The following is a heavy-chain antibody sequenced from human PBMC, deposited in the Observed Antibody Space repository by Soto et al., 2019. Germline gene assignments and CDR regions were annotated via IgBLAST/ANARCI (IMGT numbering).Heavy chain of an antibody. V-gene: IGHV3-23*01. D-gene: IGHD1-26*01. CDR2: ISGSGGRT. CDR1: GFTFSSYA. Sequence: EVQLLESGGGLVQPGGSLRLSCAASGFTFSSYAMRWVRQAPVKGLEWVSAISGSGGRTYYADSVKGRFTISRDNSKNTLYLQMNSLRAEDTALYYCARRGSGSYSDYWGQGTLFTVSS. CDR3: ARRGSGSYSDY. J-gene: IGHJ4*02.